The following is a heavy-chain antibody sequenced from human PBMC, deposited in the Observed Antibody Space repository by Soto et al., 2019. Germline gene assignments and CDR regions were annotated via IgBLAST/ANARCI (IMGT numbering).Heavy chain of an antibody. J-gene: IGHJ5*02. V-gene: IGHV1-3*01. CDR1: GYTFSNYG. Sequence: GASVKVSCKASGYTFSNYGIHWVRQAPGQRLEWMGLINAGNGNTKYAQKVQGRVTMTTDTSTSTAYMELRSLRSDDTAVYYCARGVGSGSYYNQYNWFDPWGQGTLVTVSS. D-gene: IGHD3-10*01. CDR3: ARGVGSGSYYNQYNWFDP. CDR2: INAGNGNT.